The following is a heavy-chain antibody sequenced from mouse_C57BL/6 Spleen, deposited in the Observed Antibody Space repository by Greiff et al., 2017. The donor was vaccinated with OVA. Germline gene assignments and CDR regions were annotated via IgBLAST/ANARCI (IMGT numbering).Heavy chain of an antibody. V-gene: IGHV7-3*01. J-gene: IGHJ1*03. CDR1: GFTFTDYY. Sequence: EVQLVESGGGLVQPGGSLSLSCAASGFTFTDYYMSWVRQPPGKALEWLGFIRNKANGYTTEYSASVKGRFTISRDNSQSILYLQMNALRAEDSATYYCARYSPRYFDVWGTGTTVTVSS. CDR2: IRNKANGYTT. CDR3: ARYSPRYFDV.